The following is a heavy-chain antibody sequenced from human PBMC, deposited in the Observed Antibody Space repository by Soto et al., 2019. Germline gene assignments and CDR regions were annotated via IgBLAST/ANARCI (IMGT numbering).Heavy chain of an antibody. CDR2: IIPICGTA. CDR1: GGTFSSYS. D-gene: IGHD6-6*01. J-gene: IGHJ5*02. Sequence: SVQVSCKASGGTFSSYSISWLRQAPGQGLDWMGRIIPICGTASYAQKFQGRVTITADESTSTAYMELSSLRSEDTAVYYCARETGISARRPQYWFAPWGQGTLVTVSS. V-gene: IGHV1-69*13. CDR3: ARETGISARRPQYWFAP.